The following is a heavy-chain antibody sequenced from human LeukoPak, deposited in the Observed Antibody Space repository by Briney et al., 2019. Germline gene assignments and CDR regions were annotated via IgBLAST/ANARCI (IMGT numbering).Heavy chain of an antibody. Sequence: GASVTVSCKASGYTFTSYGISWVRQAPGQGLEWMGWISAYNGNTNYAQKLQGRVTMTADTSTSTAYMELRSLRSDDTAVYYCARAGVAATWARFDPWGQGTLVTVSS. CDR3: ARAGVAATWARFDP. J-gene: IGHJ5*02. V-gene: IGHV1-18*01. CDR2: ISAYNGNT. CDR1: GYTFTSYG. D-gene: IGHD2-15*01.